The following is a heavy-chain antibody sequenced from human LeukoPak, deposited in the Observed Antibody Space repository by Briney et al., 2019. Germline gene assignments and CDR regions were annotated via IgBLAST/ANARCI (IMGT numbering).Heavy chain of an antibody. CDR3: AKDLSSSGWYTFDY. Sequence: GGSLRLSCAASGFTFSSYWMSWVRQAPGKGLEWVANIKQDGSEKYYVDSVKGRFTISRDNAKNSLYLQVNSLRAEDTAVYYCAKDLSSSGWYTFDYWGQGTLVTVSS. J-gene: IGHJ4*02. CDR1: GFTFSSYW. CDR2: IKQDGSEK. D-gene: IGHD6-19*01. V-gene: IGHV3-7*03.